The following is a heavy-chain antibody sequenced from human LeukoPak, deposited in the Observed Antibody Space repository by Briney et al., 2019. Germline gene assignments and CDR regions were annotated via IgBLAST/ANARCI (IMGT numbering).Heavy chain of an antibody. CDR1: GGTFSSYA. D-gene: IGHD6-13*01. V-gene: IGHV1-8*03. CDR2: MNPNSGNT. CDR3: AKDPPPYSSMGSPDY. Sequence: GSSVKVSCKASGGTFSSYAFNWVRQATGQGLEWMGWMNPNSGNTGYAQKFQGRVTITRNTSISTAYMELSSLRSEDTAVYYCAKDPPPYSSMGSPDYWGQGTLVTVSS. J-gene: IGHJ4*02.